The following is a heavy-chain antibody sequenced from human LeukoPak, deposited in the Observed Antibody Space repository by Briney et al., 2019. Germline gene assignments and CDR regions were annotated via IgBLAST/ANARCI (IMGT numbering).Heavy chain of an antibody. CDR1: GFTFDDYA. D-gene: IGHD3-22*01. Sequence: PGGSLRLSCAASGFTFDDYAMHWVRQAPGKGLEWVSGISWNSGSIGYADSVKGRFTISRDNAKNSLYLQMNSLRAEDTALYYCAKGYYYDSSGMGYWGQGTLVAVSS. J-gene: IGHJ4*02. CDR3: AKGYYYDSSGMGY. CDR2: ISWNSGSI. V-gene: IGHV3-9*01.